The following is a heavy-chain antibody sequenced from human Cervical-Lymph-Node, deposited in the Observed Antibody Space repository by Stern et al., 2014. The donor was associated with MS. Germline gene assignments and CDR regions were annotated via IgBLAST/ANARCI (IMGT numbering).Heavy chain of an antibody. CDR1: GFTFRRFW. Sequence: QLVESGGGLIQPGKSLRLSCVASGFTFRRFWMHWVRQAPGQGLVWVSRINTDGNITNYADCVKGRFHSSRDNVKNTMYLQMSSLRADDTAVYYCTTLPFTVTTASYTYGMDVWGQGTTVTVSS. CDR2: INTDGNIT. CDR3: TTLPFTVTTASYTYGMDV. D-gene: IGHD4-17*01. J-gene: IGHJ6*02. V-gene: IGHV3-74*02.